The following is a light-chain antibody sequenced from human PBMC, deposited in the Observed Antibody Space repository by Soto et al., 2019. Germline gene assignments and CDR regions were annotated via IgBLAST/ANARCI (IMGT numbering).Light chain of an antibody. CDR1: QGISSY. V-gene: IGKV1-9*01. Sequence: DLQLTQSPSFLSASVGDRVTITCRASQGISSYLAWYQQKPGKAPKLLIYAASTLQSGVPSRFSGSGSATEFTLTISSLQPEDFATYYCQQLNSYPPYTFGQGTKLEIK. CDR2: AAS. J-gene: IGKJ2*01. CDR3: QQLNSYPPYT.